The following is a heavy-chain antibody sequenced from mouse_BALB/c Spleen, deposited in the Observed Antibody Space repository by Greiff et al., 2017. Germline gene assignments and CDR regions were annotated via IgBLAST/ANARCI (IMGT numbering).Heavy chain of an antibody. CDR3: ASNWDRFAY. J-gene: IGHJ3*01. CDR2: INPGSGGT. CDR1: GYAFTNYL. V-gene: IGHV1-54*01. D-gene: IGHD4-1*01. Sequence: QVHVKQSGAELVRPGTSVKVSCKASGYAFTNYLIEWVKQRPGQGLEWIGVINPGSGGTNYNEKFKGKATLTADKSSSTAYMQLSSLTSDDSAVYFCASNWDRFAYWGQGTLVTVSA.